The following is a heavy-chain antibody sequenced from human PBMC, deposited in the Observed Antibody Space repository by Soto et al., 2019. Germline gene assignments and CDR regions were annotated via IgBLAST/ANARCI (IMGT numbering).Heavy chain of an antibody. J-gene: IGHJ6*02. V-gene: IGHV3-30-3*01. CDR2: ISYDGRNK. Sequence: PGGSWRLSCAASGFTFRSYAMHWVRQAPGKGLEGVAVISYDGRNKYYADSVKGRFTISRDNPKNTLNLQMNSLRAETTAVNNFPRGRILNLPHHHCCIVVSCQAPSVT. D-gene: IGHD2-21*02. CDR3: PRGRILNLPHHHCCIVV. CDR1: GFTFRSYA.